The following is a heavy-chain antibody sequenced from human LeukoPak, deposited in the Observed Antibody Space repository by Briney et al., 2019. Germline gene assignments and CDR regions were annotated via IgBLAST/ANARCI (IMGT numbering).Heavy chain of an antibody. CDR1: GGSISSGDYY. D-gene: IGHD4-23*01. CDR3: ARAPTTVVAWGKNWFDP. V-gene: IGHV4-30-4*01. J-gene: IGHJ5*02. Sequence: PSQTLSLTCTVSGGSISSGDYYWSWIRQPPGKGLEWNGYIYYSGNTYYNPSLKSRSTMSVDTSKNQFSLNLSSVTAADTAVYYCARAPTTVVAWGKNWFDPWGQGTLVTVSS. CDR2: IYYSGNT.